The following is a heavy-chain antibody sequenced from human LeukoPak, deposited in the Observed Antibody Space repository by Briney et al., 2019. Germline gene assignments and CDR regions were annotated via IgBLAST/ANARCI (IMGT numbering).Heavy chain of an antibody. V-gene: IGHV5-51*01. CDR2: IYPGDSDT. CDR3: ARQSVYGDSYYYYGMDV. D-gene: IGHD4-17*01. J-gene: IGHJ6*02. Sequence: GESLKISCKGSGYSFTSHWIGWVRQMPGKGLEWMGIIYPGDSDTRYSPSFQGQVTISADKSISTAYLQWSSLKASDTAMYYCARQSVYGDSYYYYGMDVWGQGTTVTVSS. CDR1: GYSFTSHW.